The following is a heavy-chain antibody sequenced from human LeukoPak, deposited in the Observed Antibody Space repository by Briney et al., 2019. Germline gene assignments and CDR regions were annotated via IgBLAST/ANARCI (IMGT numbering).Heavy chain of an antibody. CDR3: ARGLGYCSSTSCYRGGYYFDY. Sequence: SETLSLTCTVSGGSISSYYWSWIRQPPGKGLEWIGYIYYSGSTNYNPSLKSRVTMSVDTSKNQFSLKLSSVTAADTAVYYCARGLGYCSSTSCYRGGYYFDYWGQGTLVTVSS. J-gene: IGHJ4*02. D-gene: IGHD2-2*01. CDR1: GGSISSYY. CDR2: IYYSGST. V-gene: IGHV4-59*12.